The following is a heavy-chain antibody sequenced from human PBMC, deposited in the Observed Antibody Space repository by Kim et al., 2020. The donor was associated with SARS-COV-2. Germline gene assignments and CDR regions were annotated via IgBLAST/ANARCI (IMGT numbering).Heavy chain of an antibody. J-gene: IGHJ5*02. V-gene: IGHV4-61*02. Sequence: SETLSLTCTVSGGSISSGSYYWSWIRQPAGKGLEWIGRIYTSGSTNYNPSLKSRVTISVDTSKNQFSLKLSSVTAADTAVYYCARGVAARRGFGPNWFDPWGQGTLVTVSS. D-gene: IGHD6-6*01. CDR3: ARGVAARRGFGPNWFDP. CDR2: IYTSGST. CDR1: GGSISSGSYY.